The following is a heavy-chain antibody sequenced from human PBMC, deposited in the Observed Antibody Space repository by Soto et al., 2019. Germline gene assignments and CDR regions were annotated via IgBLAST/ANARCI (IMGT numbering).Heavy chain of an antibody. V-gene: IGHV4-31*03. J-gene: IGHJ4*02. D-gene: IGHD5-12*01. CDR3: DGSFHSGYGPFDL. CDR2: FYYGGTT. CDR1: GGSFSSGGYY. Sequence: QVQLQESGPGLVKPSQTLSLSCTVSGGSFSSGGYYWSWIRQHPGKGLELIGYFYYGGTTNYSPSLESRLTMSVDASQSQFSLRLSSVTDADTAVYYCDGSFHSGYGPFDLWGQGTLVTVSS.